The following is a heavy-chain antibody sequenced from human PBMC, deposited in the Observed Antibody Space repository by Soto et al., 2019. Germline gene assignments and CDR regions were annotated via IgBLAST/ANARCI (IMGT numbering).Heavy chain of an antibody. J-gene: IGHJ4*02. CDR2: IYYSGST. CDR1: CGSVSSGIYY. D-gene: IGHD3-22*01. Sequence: PSETLSLTCTVSCGSVSSGIYYWSWIRQPPGKGLEWIGYIYYSGSTNYNPSLKSRVTISVDPSQNQLPLKLRSVTAADTAVYYCARVRYYYGSSGYYLHRPIDFDYWGQGTVVTVSS. V-gene: IGHV4-61*01. CDR3: ARVRYYYGSSGYYLHRPIDFDY.